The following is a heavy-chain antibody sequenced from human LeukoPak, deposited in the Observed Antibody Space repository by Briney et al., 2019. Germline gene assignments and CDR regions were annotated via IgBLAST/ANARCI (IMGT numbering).Heavy chain of an antibody. D-gene: IGHD1-26*01. CDR2: IIPIFGTA. CDR3: AREHSGGSYYYDY. CDR1: GYTFTGYY. Sequence: SVKVSCKASGYTFTGYYMHWVRQAPGQGLEWMGGIIPIFGTANYAQKFQGRVTITADESTSTAYMELSSLRSEDTAVYYCAREHSGGSYYYDYWGQGTLVTVSS. V-gene: IGHV1-69*13. J-gene: IGHJ4*02.